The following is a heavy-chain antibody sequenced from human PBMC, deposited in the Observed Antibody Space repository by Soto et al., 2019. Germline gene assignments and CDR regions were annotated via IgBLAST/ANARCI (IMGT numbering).Heavy chain of an antibody. D-gene: IGHD6-19*01. CDR2: IYYSGST. J-gene: IGHJ4*01. Sequence: SETLSLTCTVSGGSISSSSYYWGWIRQPPGKGLEWIGSIYYSGSTYYNPSLKSRVTISVDTSKNQFSLKLSSVTAADTAVYYRARHDGFSSGWIFDYWGHGTLVTVSS. CDR1: GGSISSSSYY. V-gene: IGHV4-39*01. CDR3: ARHDGFSSGWIFDY.